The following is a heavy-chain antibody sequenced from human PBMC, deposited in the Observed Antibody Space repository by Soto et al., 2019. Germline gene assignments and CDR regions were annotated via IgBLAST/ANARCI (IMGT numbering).Heavy chain of an antibody. D-gene: IGHD3-22*01. J-gene: IGHJ4*02. Sequence: PSETLSLTCTVSGGSISSSSYYWGWIRQPPGKGLEWIGSIYYSGSTYYNPSLRSRVTISVDTSKNQFSLKLSSVTAADTAVYYCARHLLIYESSGYVDYWGQGTLVTVSS. CDR3: ARHLLIYESSGYVDY. CDR2: IYYSGST. V-gene: IGHV4-39*01. CDR1: GGSISSSSYY.